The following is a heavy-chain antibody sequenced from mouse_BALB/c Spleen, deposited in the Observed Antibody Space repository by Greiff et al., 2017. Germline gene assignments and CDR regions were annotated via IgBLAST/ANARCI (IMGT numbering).Heavy chain of an antibody. V-gene: IGHV5-17*02. D-gene: IGHD2-2*01. CDR2: ISSGSSTI. J-gene: IGHJ4*01. CDR1: GFTFSSFG. Sequence: EVQLVESGGGLVQPGGSRKLSCAASGFTFSSFGMHWVRQAPEKGLEWVAYISSGSSTIYYADTVKGRYTISRDNPKNTLFLQMTSLRSEDTAMYYCSRGGPYGYDEYYGMDYWGQGTSVTVS. CDR3: SRGGPYGYDEYYGMDY.